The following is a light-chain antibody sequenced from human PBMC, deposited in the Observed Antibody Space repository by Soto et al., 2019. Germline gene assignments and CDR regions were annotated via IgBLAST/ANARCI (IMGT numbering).Light chain of an antibody. CDR1: QSVSNN. CDR2: GAY. Sequence: EIVMTQSPATLSVSPGERVTLSCRASQSVSNNLAWYQQKPGQAPRLLIYGAYTRATGIQARFSGSGPGTEFTLTITSLQSEDFAVYYCKQYNNWPRTFGQGTKVDIK. J-gene: IGKJ1*01. CDR3: KQYNNWPRT. V-gene: IGKV3-15*01.